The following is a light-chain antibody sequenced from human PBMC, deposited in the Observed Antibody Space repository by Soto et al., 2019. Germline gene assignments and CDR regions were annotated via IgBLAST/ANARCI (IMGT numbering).Light chain of an antibody. J-gene: IGLJ1*01. CDR2: GKN. CDR3: QSYDNSLSGSYV. V-gene: IGLV1-40*01. Sequence: QSVLTQPPSVSGAPGQRVTISCTGSSSNIGAGHDVHWYQQLPGTAPKLLIYGKNNRPSGVPDRFSVSKSGTSASLAITGLQAEDEADYYCQSYDNSLSGSYVFGTGT. CDR1: SSNIGAGHD.